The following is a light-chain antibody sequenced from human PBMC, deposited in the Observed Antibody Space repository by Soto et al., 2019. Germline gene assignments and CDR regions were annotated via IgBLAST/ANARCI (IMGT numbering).Light chain of an antibody. V-gene: IGKV1-5*03. CDR3: QQYDISSGT. Sequence: DIQMTQSPSTLSASVGDKVTITCRASQSISSWLAWYQQKPGKAPKLLIYKASTLESGVPSNFSGSGSGTEFTLSISSLQPEDFATYYCQQYDISSGTFGQGTKVDI. J-gene: IGKJ1*01. CDR1: QSISSW. CDR2: KAS.